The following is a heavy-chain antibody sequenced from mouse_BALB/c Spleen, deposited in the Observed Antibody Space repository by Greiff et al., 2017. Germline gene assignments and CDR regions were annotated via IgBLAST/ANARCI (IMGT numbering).Heavy chain of an antibody. D-gene: IGHD2-1*01. CDR2: IYPYNGGT. CDR3: ARDYYGVGYAMDY. CDR1: GYTFTDYN. J-gene: IGHJ4*01. Sequence: EVKLQESGPELVKPGASVKISCKASGYTFTDYNMHWVKQSHGKSLEWIGYIYPYNGGTGYNQKFKSKATLTVDNSSSTAYMELRSLTSEDSAVYYCARDYYGVGYAMDYWGQGTSVTVSS. V-gene: IGHV1S29*02.